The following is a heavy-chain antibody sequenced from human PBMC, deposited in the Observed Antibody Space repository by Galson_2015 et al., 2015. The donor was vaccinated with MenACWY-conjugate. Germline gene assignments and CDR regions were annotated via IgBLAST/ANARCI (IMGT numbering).Heavy chain of an antibody. V-gene: IGHV3-7*03. Sequence: SLRLSCAVSGFTFSNSWMTWVRQAPGKGLEWVANIKQDGSEKYYVDSVKGRFTISRDNAKNSLYLQMNSLRAEDTAVYYCARDRWAYSSSSGYYHYGMDVWGQGTTVTVSS. CDR2: IKQDGSEK. CDR1: GFTFSNSW. J-gene: IGHJ6*02. D-gene: IGHD6-6*01. CDR3: ARDRWAYSSSSGYYHYGMDV.